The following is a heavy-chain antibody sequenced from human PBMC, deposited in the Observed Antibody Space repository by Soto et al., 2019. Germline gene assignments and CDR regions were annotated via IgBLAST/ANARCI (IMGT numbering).Heavy chain of an antibody. CDR3: ARDPRGYSYGYSDY. CDR2: INGDGSST. Sequence: EVQLVESGGGLVQPGGSLRLSCAASGFTFSSYWMHWVRQAPGKGLVWVSRINGDGSSTSYADSVKGRFTISRDNAKNTLYLQMNSLRAEDTAVYYCARDPRGYSYGYSDYWGQGTLVTVSS. V-gene: IGHV3-74*01. J-gene: IGHJ4*02. D-gene: IGHD5-18*01. CDR1: GFTFSSYW.